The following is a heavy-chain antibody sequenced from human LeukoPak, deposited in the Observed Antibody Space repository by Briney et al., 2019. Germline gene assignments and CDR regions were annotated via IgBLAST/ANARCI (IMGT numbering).Heavy chain of an antibody. CDR2: ISGSSGRT. CDR1: GFTFSTYG. D-gene: IGHD6-19*01. J-gene: IGHJ1*01. Sequence: PGGSLRLSCVASGFTFSTYGMSWVRQAPGKGLEWVSAISGSSGRTYYADSVRGRFTISRDNSKNTLYLQMNSLRAEDTALYYCAKDVVERSGWYETLRRGYFQHWGQGTLVTVSS. CDR3: AKDVVERSGWYETLRRGYFQH. V-gene: IGHV3-23*01.